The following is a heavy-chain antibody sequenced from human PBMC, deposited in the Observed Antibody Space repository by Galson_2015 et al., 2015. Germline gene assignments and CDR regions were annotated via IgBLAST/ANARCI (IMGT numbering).Heavy chain of an antibody. V-gene: IGHV3-11*06. J-gene: IGHJ3*02. CDR1: EFTFSDYY. D-gene: IGHD2-2*01. CDR2: ISSSSSYT. CDR3: ARRMGCSSTSCYDRHDAFDI. Sequence: SLRLSCAASEFTFSDYYMSWIRQAPGKGLEWVSYISSSSSYTNYADSVKGRFTISRDNAKNSLYLQMNSLRAEDTAVYYCARRMGCSSTSCYDRHDAFDIWGQGTMVTVSS.